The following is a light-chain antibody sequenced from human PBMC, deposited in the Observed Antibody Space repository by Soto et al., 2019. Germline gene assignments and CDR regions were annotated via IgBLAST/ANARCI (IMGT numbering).Light chain of an antibody. J-gene: IGKJ5*01. CDR1: QSISSY. Sequence: DIPMTQSPSSLSASVGDRVTITCRASQSISSYLNWYQQKPGKAPKLLIYAASSLQSGVPSRFSGSGSATDVTLIISSLLPEDFATYYCQQRYSTPSITFGQGTRLEIK. CDR2: AAS. V-gene: IGKV1-39*01. CDR3: QQRYSTPSIT.